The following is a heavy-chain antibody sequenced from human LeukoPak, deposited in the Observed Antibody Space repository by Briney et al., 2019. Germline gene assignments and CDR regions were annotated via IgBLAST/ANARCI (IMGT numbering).Heavy chain of an antibody. Sequence: GGSLRLSCAASGFTFSRYGMHWVRQAPGKGPEWVAVTSYDGTKKDYADHVKGRFTISRDNSQNTLYLQMNSLRAEDTAVYYCARVGYYASGPFSYFDYWGQGTLVTVSS. CDR3: ARVGYYASGPFSYFDY. CDR1: GFTFSRYG. D-gene: IGHD3-10*01. V-gene: IGHV3-30*03. J-gene: IGHJ4*02. CDR2: TSYDGTKK.